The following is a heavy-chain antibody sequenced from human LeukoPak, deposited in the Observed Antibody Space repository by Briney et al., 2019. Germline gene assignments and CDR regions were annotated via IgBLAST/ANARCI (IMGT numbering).Heavy chain of an antibody. CDR1: GFTFNNYA. J-gene: IGHJ4*02. CDR3: AKQLGYCSDGSCYFPY. D-gene: IGHD2-15*01. V-gene: IGHV3-23*01. Sequence: GGSLRLSCAASGFTFNNYAMSWVRQAPGKGLEWVSTIGFGDDSAYYADSVKGRFTISRDNSKYTLYLQMNYLRAEDTAVYYCAKQLGYCSDGSCYFPYWGQGTLVTVSS. CDR2: IGFGDDSA.